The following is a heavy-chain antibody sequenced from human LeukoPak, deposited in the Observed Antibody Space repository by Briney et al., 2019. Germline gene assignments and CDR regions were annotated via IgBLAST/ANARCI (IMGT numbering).Heavy chain of an antibody. J-gene: IGHJ1*01. V-gene: IGHV1-46*01. Sequence: ASVKVSCKASGYTFTTYYMHWVRQAPGQGLECMGVINPSGGSTSYAQKFQVRVTMTREASTSTVYMELSSLRSEDTAVYYCATGGGTRIVARGGYFQHWGQGTLVTVSS. D-gene: IGHD5-12*01. CDR1: GYTFTTYY. CDR3: ATGGGTRIVARGGYFQH. CDR2: INPSGGST.